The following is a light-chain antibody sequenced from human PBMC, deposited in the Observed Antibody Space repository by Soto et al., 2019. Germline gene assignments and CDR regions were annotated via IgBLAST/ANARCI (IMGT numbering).Light chain of an antibody. CDR3: QQCDNWPRT. J-gene: IGKJ2*01. Sequence: EIVMTQSPATLSVSPGERVTLSCRASQSVGNNLAWYQQKTGQVPRLLIHGASTRATGIPVRFSGSGSGTEITLTIRSLQSEDFAVYYCQQCDNWPRTFCQWTKLEIK. V-gene: IGKV3-15*01. CDR1: QSVGNN. CDR2: GAS.